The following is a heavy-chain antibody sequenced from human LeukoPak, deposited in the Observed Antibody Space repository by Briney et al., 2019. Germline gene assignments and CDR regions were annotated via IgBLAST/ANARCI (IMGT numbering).Heavy chain of an antibody. D-gene: IGHD6-19*01. CDR2: INHSGST. V-gene: IGHV4-34*01. CDR1: GGSFSGYY. CDR3: ARDLGIAVAGPGWFDP. Sequence: SETLSLTCAVYGGSFSGYYWSWIRQPPGKGLEWIGEINHSGSTNYNPSLKSRVTISVDTSKNQFSLKLSSVTAADTAVYYCARDLGIAVAGPGWFDPWGQGTLVTVSS. J-gene: IGHJ5*02.